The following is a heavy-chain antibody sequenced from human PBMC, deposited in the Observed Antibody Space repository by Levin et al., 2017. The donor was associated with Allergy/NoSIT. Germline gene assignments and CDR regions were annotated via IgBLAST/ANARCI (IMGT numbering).Heavy chain of an antibody. CDR3: AKGSMAARPYYFDY. CDR2: ITDDGGST. Sequence: GGSLRLSCAASGFTFSFYAMSWVRQAPGKGLEWVSAITDDGGSTYHADSVKGRFTISRDNSKNTLYLQMNSLRAEDTALYYCAKGSMAARPYYFDYWGQGTLVTASS. D-gene: IGHD6-6*01. CDR1: GFTFSFYA. V-gene: IGHV3-23*01. J-gene: IGHJ4*02.